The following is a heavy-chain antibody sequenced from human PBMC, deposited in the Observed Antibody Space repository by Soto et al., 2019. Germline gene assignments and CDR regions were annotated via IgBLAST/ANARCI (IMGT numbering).Heavy chain of an antibody. CDR1: GFTFTRYS. CDR3: AREAEDLTSNFDY. V-gene: IGHV3-21*06. J-gene: IGHJ4*02. CDR2: ISSTTNYI. Sequence: GGSLRLSCAASGFTFTRYSMNWVRQAPGKGLEWVSSISSTTNYIYYGDSMKGRFTISRDNAKNSLYLEMNSLRAEDTAVYYCAREAEDLTSNFDYWGQGTLVTVSS.